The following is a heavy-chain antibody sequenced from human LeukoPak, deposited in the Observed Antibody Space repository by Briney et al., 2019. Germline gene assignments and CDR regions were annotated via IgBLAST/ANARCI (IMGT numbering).Heavy chain of an antibody. CDR3: ARVSSSSGWYVGFDY. CDR2: IYSGGST. J-gene: IGHJ4*02. D-gene: IGHD6-19*01. Sequence: GGSLRLSCAASGFTLTTYAMSWVRQAPGKGLEWVSVIYSGGSTYYAGSVKGRFTISRDNSKNTLYLQMNSLRAEDTAVYYCARVSSSSGWYVGFDYWGQGTLVTVSS. CDR1: GFTLTTYA. V-gene: IGHV3-66*01.